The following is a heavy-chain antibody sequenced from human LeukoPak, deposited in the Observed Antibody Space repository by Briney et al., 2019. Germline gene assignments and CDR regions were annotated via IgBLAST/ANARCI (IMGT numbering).Heavy chain of an antibody. J-gene: IGHJ4*02. CDR1: GGSISTYY. V-gene: IGHV4-59*01. Sequence: SETLSLTCTVSGGSISTYYWSWIRQPPGKGLEWIGYIFYSGSTNYNPSLKSRVTISVDRSKNQFSLKLTSVTAADTAVYYCARGRIAARPHFDYWGQGTLVTVSS. D-gene: IGHD6-6*01. CDR2: IFYSGST. CDR3: ARGRIAARPHFDY.